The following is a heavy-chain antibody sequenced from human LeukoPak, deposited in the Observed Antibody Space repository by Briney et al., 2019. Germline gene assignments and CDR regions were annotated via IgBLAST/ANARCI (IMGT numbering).Heavy chain of an antibody. J-gene: IGHJ3*02. CDR2: ISGSGGST. D-gene: IGHD3-9*01. CDR1: GFTFSSYA. Sequence: GGSLRLSCAASGFTFSSYAMSWVRQAPGKGLEWASAISGSGGSTYYADSVKGRFTISRDNSKNTLYLQMNSLGAEDTAVYYCAKDLDFSVYDILTGYYIPTLGAFDIWGQGTMVTVSS. V-gene: IGHV3-23*01. CDR3: AKDLDFSVYDILTGYYIPTLGAFDI.